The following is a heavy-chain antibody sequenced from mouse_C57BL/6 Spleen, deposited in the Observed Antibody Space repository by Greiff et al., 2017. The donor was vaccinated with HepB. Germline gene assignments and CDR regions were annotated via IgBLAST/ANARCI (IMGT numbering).Heavy chain of an antibody. Sequence: QVQLQQPGAELVMPGASVKLSCKASGYTFTSYWMHWVKQRPGQGLEWIGEIDPSDSYTNYNQKFKGKSTLTVDKSSSTAYMQLSSLTSEDSAVYYCARSRYYGSSWSELSYWGQGTTLTVSS. V-gene: IGHV1-69*01. CDR1: GYTFTSYW. CDR3: ARSRYYGSSWSELSY. D-gene: IGHD1-1*01. J-gene: IGHJ2*01. CDR2: IDPSDSYT.